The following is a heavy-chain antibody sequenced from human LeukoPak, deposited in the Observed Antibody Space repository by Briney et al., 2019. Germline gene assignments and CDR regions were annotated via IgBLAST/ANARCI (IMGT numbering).Heavy chain of an antibody. CDR1: GGSISSGSYY. J-gene: IGHJ1*01. Sequence: SETLSLTCTVSGGSISSGSYYWSWIRQPAGKGLEWIGRIYTSGSTNYNPSLKSRVTISVDTSKNQFSLKLSSVTAADTAVYYCAREGAAGLSWGQGTLVTV. CDR3: AREGAAGLS. D-gene: IGHD6-13*01. CDR2: IYTSGST. V-gene: IGHV4-61*02.